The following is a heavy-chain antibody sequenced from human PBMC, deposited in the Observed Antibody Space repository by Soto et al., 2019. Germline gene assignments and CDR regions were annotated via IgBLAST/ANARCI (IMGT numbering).Heavy chain of an antibody. CDR3: AKGPISGSYHFDY. V-gene: IGHV3-23*01. D-gene: IGHD1-26*01. J-gene: IGHJ4*02. Sequence: GGSLRLSCAASGFTFSSYWMSWVRQAPGKGLEWVSAISGSGGSTYYADSVKGRFTISRDNSKNTLYLQMNSLRAEDTAVYYCAKGPISGSYHFDYWGQGTLVTVSS. CDR1: GFTFSSYW. CDR2: ISGSGGST.